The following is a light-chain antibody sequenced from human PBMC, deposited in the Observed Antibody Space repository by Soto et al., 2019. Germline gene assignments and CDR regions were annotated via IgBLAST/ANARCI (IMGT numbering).Light chain of an antibody. CDR1: SSDVGGYDY. Sequence: QSALTQPASVSGYPGQSITISCTGTSSDVGGYDYVSWYQLHPGKAPKLMVFEVNNRPSGVSDRFSGSNSGNTASLTISGLQDEDEDDYFCRSYSISTAYLFGTGTKVTVL. CDR3: RSYSISTAYL. J-gene: IGLJ1*01. V-gene: IGLV2-14*01. CDR2: EVN.